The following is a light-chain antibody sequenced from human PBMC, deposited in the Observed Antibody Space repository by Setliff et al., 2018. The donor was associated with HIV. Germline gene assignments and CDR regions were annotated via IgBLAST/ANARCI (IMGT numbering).Light chain of an antibody. CDR2: EIT. CDR1: TSDVGSYIL. V-gene: IGLV2-14*02. Sequence: QSALAQPASVSASPGQSITISCTGTTSDVGSYILVSWYQQHPGRAPKLILYEITKRPSGVSNRFSGSKSGNTASLTISGLQAEDEADYYCTSYSSRSTPYVFGTGTKVTVL. J-gene: IGLJ1*01. CDR3: TSYSSRSTPYV.